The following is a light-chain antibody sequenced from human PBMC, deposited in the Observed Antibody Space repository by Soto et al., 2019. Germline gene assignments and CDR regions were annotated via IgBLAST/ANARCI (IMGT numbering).Light chain of an antibody. V-gene: IGKV1-39*01. Sequence: DIQMTQSPSSLSASVGDRVTITCRASQGISTYLNWYQQKPGKAPKLLIYAASSLQSGVPSRFSGSGSETDFTLTISSLQPEDFATYSCQQSYSITWTFXQGTK. CDR3: QQSYSITWT. CDR2: AAS. J-gene: IGKJ1*01. CDR1: QGISTY.